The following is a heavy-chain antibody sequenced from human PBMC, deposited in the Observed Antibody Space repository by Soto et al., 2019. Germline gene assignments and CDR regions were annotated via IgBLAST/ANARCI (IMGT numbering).Heavy chain of an antibody. CDR3: ARGRSPQFHCSGGSCYRSRDRRPYYYYYYMDV. CDR2: MNPNTGNT. J-gene: IGHJ6*03. CDR1: GYTFTSYD. D-gene: IGHD2-15*01. Sequence: ASVKVSCKASGYTFTSYDINWVRQATGQGLEWMGWMNPNTGNTGYAQKFQGRVTMTRNTSISTAYMELSSLRSEDTAVYYCARGRSPQFHCSGGSCYRSRDRRPYYYYYYMDVWGKGTTVTVSS. V-gene: IGHV1-8*01.